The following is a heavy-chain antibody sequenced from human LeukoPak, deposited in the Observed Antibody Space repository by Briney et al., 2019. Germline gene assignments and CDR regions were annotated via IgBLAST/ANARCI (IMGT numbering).Heavy chain of an antibody. CDR2: ISYDGSNK. Sequence: GGSLRLSCAASGFTFSSYAMHWVRQAPGKGLEWVAVISYDGSNKYYADSVKGRFTISRDNSKNTLYLQMNSLRAEDTAVYYCAKGYGDYGFDYWGQGTLVTVSS. D-gene: IGHD4-17*01. CDR3: AKGYGDYGFDY. J-gene: IGHJ4*02. CDR1: GFTFSSYA. V-gene: IGHV3-30-3*01.